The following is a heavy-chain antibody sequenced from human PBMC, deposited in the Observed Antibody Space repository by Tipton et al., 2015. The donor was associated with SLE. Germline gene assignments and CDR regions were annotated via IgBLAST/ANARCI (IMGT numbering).Heavy chain of an antibody. CDR1: GGFLRDYF. CDR2: FYDSGDSGSS. CDR3: ARRGNVSLGHAFDI. Sequence: GLVKPSETLSLTCDVYGGFLRDYFWSWIRQPPGKGLEWIGYFYDSGDSGSSNFNPSLKSRATISAGKSKNQFSLTLSFVTAADTAVYYCARRGNVSLGHAFDIWGQGTMVTVSS. D-gene: IGHD3-10*01. J-gene: IGHJ3*02. V-gene: IGHV4-59*01.